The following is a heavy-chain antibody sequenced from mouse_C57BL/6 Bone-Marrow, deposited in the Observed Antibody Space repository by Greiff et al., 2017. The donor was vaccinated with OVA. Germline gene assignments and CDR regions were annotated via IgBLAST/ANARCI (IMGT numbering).Heavy chain of an antibody. D-gene: IGHD2-3*01. CDR3: ARDGYPLYWYFDV. CDR1: GFTFSDYG. Sequence: VKLVESGGGLVQPGGSLKLSCAASGFTFSDYGMAWVRQAPRKGPEWVAFISNLAYSIYYADTVTGRFTLSRENAKNTLYLEMSSLRSDDTAMYYCARDGYPLYWYFDVWGTGTTVTVPQ. V-gene: IGHV5-15*04. CDR2: ISNLAYSI. J-gene: IGHJ1*03.